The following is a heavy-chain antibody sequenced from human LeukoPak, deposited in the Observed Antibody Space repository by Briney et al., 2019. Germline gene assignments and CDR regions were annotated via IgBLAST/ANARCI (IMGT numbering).Heavy chain of an antibody. CDR1: GFAFTSQA. Sequence: GGSLRLSCAASGFAFTSQAMGWVRQAPGKGLEWVSVISDSGSITYYTDSVKGRFTISRDSSKHTLFLQMNSLRAEDTAVYYCAKDARRTSGWYFFDYWGQGTLVTVSS. V-gene: IGHV3-23*01. D-gene: IGHD6-19*01. CDR3: AKDARRTSGWYFFDY. J-gene: IGHJ4*02. CDR2: ISDSGSIT.